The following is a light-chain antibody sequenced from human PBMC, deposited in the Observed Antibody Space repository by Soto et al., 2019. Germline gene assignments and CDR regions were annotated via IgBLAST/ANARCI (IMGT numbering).Light chain of an antibody. CDR2: MGS. Sequence: DIVMTQSPLSLPVTPGESATISCRSSQSLLHSDGYTYLDWYLQKPGQSPQLLIYMGSNRASGVPDRVSGSGSGTDFTLKISRVEAEDVGVYYCMQALQSPTTFGGGTKVDIK. CDR3: MQALQSPTT. J-gene: IGKJ4*01. V-gene: IGKV2-28*01. CDR1: QSLLHSDGYTY.